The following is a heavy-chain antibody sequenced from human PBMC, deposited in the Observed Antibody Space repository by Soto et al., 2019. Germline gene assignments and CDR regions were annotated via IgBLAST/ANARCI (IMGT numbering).Heavy chain of an antibody. D-gene: IGHD6-13*01. Sequence: EVQLVESGGGLVKPGGSLRLSCAASGFTFSSYSMNWVRQAPGKGLEWVSSISSSSSYIYYADSVKGRFTISRDNAKNSLYLQMNSRRAEDTAVYYCARDSIAAAGTVIDYWGQGTLVTVSS. CDR3: ARDSIAAAGTVIDY. V-gene: IGHV3-21*01. CDR1: GFTFSSYS. CDR2: ISSSSSYI. J-gene: IGHJ4*02.